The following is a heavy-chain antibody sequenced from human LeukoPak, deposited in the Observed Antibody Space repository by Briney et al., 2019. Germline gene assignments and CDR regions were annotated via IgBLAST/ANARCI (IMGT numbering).Heavy chain of an antibody. J-gene: IGHJ6*02. CDR2: INPNSGGT. Sequence: ASVKVSCKVSGYTLSELTMHWVRQAPGQGLEWMGWINPNSGGTNYAQKFQGWVTMTRDTSISTAYMELSRLRSDDTAVYYCARDLAGSKYYYGMDVWGQGTTVTVSS. V-gene: IGHV1-2*04. CDR3: ARDLAGSKYYYGMDV. D-gene: IGHD5/OR15-5a*01. CDR1: GYTLSELT.